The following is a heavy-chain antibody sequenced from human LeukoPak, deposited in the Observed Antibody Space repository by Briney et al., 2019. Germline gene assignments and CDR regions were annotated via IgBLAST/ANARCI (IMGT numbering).Heavy chain of an antibody. CDR2: IYYSGST. CDR1: GGSISSSSYY. D-gene: IGHD3-22*01. CDR3: ARDSPSGYVLY. J-gene: IGHJ4*02. V-gene: IGHV4-39*07. Sequence: SSETLSLTCTVSGGSISSSSYYWGWIRQPPEKGLEWIGSIYYSGSTYYNPSLKSRVTISVDTSKNQSSLKLSSVTAADTAVYYCARDSPSGYVLYWGQGTLVTVSS.